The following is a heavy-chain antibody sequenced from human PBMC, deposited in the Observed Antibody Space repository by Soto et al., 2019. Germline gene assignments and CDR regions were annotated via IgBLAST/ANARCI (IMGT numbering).Heavy chain of an antibody. D-gene: IGHD3-3*01. CDR3: ARGTQGYDFWSGYYIPFDY. CDR2: ISAYNGNT. J-gene: IGHJ4*02. V-gene: IGHV1-18*01. Sequence: RASVKVSCKASGYTFTSYGISWVRQAPGQGLEWMGWISAYNGNTNYAQKLQGRVTMTTDTSTSTAYMELRSLRSDDTAVYYCARGTQGYDFWSGYYIPFDYWGQGTLVTVSS. CDR1: GYTFTSYG.